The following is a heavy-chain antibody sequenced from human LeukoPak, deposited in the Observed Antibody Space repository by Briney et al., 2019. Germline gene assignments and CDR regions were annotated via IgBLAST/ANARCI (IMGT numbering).Heavy chain of an antibody. V-gene: IGHV3-21*03. CDR1: GFTFSSYS. CDR2: ISSSSSYI. Sequence: GGSLRLSCAASGFTFSSYSMNWVRQARGKGLEWVSSISSSSSYIYYADSVKGRFTISRDNAKNPLYLQMNSLRAEDTAVYYCTTGLRYFDWPYLDYWGQGTLVTVSS. CDR3: TTGLRYFDWPYLDY. D-gene: IGHD3-9*01. J-gene: IGHJ4*02.